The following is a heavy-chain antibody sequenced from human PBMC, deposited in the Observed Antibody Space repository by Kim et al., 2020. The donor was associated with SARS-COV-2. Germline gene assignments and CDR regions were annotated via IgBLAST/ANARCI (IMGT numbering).Heavy chain of an antibody. CDR1: GGSISSSSYY. CDR3: ARQSSGGLNSYYCGMDV. V-gene: IGHV4-39*01. J-gene: IGHJ6*02. Sequence: SETLSLTCTVSGGSISSSSYYWGWIRQPPGKGLEWIGSIYYSGSTYYNPSLKSRVTISVDTSKNQFSLKLSSVTAADTAVYYCARQSSGGLNSYYCGMDVWGQGTTVTVSS. CDR2: IYYSGST. D-gene: IGHD1-26*01.